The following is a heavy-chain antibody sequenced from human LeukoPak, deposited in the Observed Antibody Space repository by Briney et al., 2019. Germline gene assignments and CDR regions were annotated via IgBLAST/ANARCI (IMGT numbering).Heavy chain of an antibody. CDR3: AKGDSSSCFDY. Sequence: GGSLRLSCAASGFTFSSYWMSWVRQAPGKGLEWVANIKQDGSEKYYADSVKGRFTISRDNSKNTLYLQMNSLRAEDTAVYYCAKGDSSSCFDYWGQGTLVTVSS. CDR2: IKQDGSEK. D-gene: IGHD6-13*01. J-gene: IGHJ4*02. CDR1: GFTFSSYW. V-gene: IGHV3-7*01.